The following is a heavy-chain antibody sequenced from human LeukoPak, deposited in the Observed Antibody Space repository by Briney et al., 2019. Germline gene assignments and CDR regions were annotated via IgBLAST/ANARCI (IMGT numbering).Heavy chain of an antibody. CDR1: GFTFSDYY. CDR2: ISSSGTSI. J-gene: IGHJ5*02. Sequence: GGSLRLSCAASGFTFSDYYMSWIRQALGKGLEWVSYISSSGTSIYYADSVKGRFSISRDNAKNSLYLQMNSLRVEDTAVYYCARGTQPWFDPWGQGTLVTVSS. V-gene: IGHV3-11*01. D-gene: IGHD1-1*01. CDR3: ARGTQPWFDP.